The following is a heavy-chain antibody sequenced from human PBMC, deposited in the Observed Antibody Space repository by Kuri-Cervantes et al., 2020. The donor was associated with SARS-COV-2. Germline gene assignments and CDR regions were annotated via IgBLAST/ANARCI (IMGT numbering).Heavy chain of an antibody. J-gene: IGHJ5*02. CDR3: ARGHVNFYYDSSGYSGWFDP. V-gene: IGHV1-69*05. CDR2: IIPIFGTA. Sequence: SVKVSCKASGGTFSSYAISWVRQAPGQGLEWMGGIIPIFGTANYAQKFQGRVTITTDESTSTAYMELSSLRSEDTAVYYCARGHVNFYYDSSGYSGWFDPWGQGTLVTVSS. CDR1: GGTFSSYA. D-gene: IGHD3-22*01.